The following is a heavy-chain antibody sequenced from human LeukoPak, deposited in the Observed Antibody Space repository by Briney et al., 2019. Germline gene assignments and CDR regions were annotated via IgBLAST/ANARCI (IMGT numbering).Heavy chain of an antibody. V-gene: IGHV4-30-2*01. D-gene: IGHD2-2*01. CDR2: IYHSGST. CDR3: ARGNGVVVPAAFTFDY. Sequence: PSETLSLTCTVSGGSISSGGYYWRWIRQPPGKGLEWIGYIYHSGSTYFNPSLKSRVTISVDTSKNQFSLKLSSVTAADTAVYYCARGNGVVVPAAFTFDYWGQGTLVTVSS. CDR1: GGSISSGGYY. J-gene: IGHJ4*02.